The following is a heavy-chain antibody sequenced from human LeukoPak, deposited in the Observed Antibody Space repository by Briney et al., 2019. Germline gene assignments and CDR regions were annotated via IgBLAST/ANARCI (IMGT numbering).Heavy chain of an antibody. J-gene: IGHJ5*02. V-gene: IGHV3-30*03. Sequence: GGSLRLSCAASGFTFSSYGMHWVRQAPGKGLEWVAVISYDGSNKYYADSVKGRFTISRDNSKNTLYLQMNSLRAEDTAVYYCARSMGVTGTSRWFDPWGQGTLVTVSS. CDR1: GFTFSSYG. D-gene: IGHD1-7*01. CDR2: ISYDGSNK. CDR3: ARSMGVTGTSRWFDP.